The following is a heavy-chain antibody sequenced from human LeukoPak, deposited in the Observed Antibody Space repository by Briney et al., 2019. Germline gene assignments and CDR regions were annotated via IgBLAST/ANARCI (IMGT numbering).Heavy chain of an antibody. J-gene: IGHJ1*01. D-gene: IGHD2/OR15-2a*01. V-gene: IGHV1-46*01. CDR3: ARVSGNFNEYFQF. Sequence: ASVKVSCKAFGYTFTDYYIHWVRQAPGQGLEWLGMISPTSDTTSYLQKFQGRVTMTRDTSTSTVHMELSSLRPEDTAVYHCARVSGNFNEYFQFWGQGTLVTVSS. CDR1: GYTFTDYY. CDR2: ISPTSDTT.